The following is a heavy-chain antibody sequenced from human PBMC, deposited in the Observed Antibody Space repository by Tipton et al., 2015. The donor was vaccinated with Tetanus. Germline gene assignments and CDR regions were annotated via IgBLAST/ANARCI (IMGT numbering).Heavy chain of an antibody. J-gene: IGHJ5*01. V-gene: IGHV5-51*01. CDR3: VRGQTWFDP. CDR1: GYNFAIYW. CDR2: IYSDDSQT. Sequence: QLVQSGAEMKKPGDSLRISCRGSGYNFAIYWIGWVRQKPGKGLEWVGTIYSDDSQTRYSASFEGQVTISADKSITTAYLQWKSLKASDPAMYFCVRGQTWFDPWGQGTPVTVSS.